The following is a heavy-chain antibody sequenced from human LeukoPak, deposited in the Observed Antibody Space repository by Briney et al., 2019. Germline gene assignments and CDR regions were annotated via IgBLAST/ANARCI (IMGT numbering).Heavy chain of an antibody. Sequence: SETLSLTCTVSGGSISSYYWSWIRQPPGKGLEWIGYIYYSGSTNYNPSLKSRVTISVDTSKNQFSLKLSSVTAADTAVYYCARHVTISIYYYYYMDVWGKGTTVTVSS. CDR2: IYYSGST. CDR1: GGSISSYY. J-gene: IGHJ6*03. V-gene: IGHV4-59*08. CDR3: ARHVTISIYYYYYMDV. D-gene: IGHD3-3*01.